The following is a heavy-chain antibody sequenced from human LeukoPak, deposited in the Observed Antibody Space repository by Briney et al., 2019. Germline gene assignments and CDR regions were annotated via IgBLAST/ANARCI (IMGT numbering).Heavy chain of an antibody. CDR3: ARDGPHYYDSSGYSRKFDP. V-gene: IGHV1-2*02. CDR1: GYTFTGYY. J-gene: IGHJ5*02. CDR2: INPNSGGT. Sequence: ASVKVSCKASGYTFTGYYMHWVRQAPGQGLEWMGWINPNSGGTNYAQKFQGRVTMTRDTSISTAYMELSRLRSDDTAVYYCARDGPHYYDSSGYSRKFDPWGQGTLVTVSS. D-gene: IGHD3-22*01.